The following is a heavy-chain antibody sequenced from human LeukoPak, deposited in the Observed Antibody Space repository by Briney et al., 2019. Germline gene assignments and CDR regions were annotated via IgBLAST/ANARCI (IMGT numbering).Heavy chain of an antibody. CDR3: ARFPAPIAAAGTSGAFDI. Sequence: KTSETLSLTCAVYGGSFSGYYWSWIRQPPGKGLEWIGEINHSGSTNYNPSLKSRVTISVDTSKNQFSLRLSSVTAADTAVYYCARFPAPIAAAGTSGAFDIWGQGTMVTVSS. V-gene: IGHV4-34*01. CDR1: GGSFSGYY. J-gene: IGHJ3*02. CDR2: INHSGST. D-gene: IGHD6-13*01.